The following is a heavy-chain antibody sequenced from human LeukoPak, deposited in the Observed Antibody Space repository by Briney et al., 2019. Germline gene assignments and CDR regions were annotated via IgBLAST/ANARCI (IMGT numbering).Heavy chain of an antibody. J-gene: IGHJ4*02. CDR2: IYYSGST. Sequence: SETLSLTCTVSGGSISSSSYYWGWIRQPPGKGLEWIGSIYYSGSTYYNPSLKSRVTISVDTSKNQFSLKLSSVTAADTAVYYCATLLYYDFWRGYHRDYWGQGTLVTVSS. V-gene: IGHV4-39*01. CDR3: ATLLYYDFWRGYHRDY. D-gene: IGHD3-3*01. CDR1: GGSISSSSYY.